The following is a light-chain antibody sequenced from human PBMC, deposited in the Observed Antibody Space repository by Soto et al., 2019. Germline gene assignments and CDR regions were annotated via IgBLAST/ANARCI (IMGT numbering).Light chain of an antibody. Sequence: DIQITQSPSSLSASVGDRVTITCRASQSISSYLNWYQQKPGKAPKRLIHAASSLQSGVPSRFSGSGSGTDFTLTISSLQPEDFATYFCLQHNTYPITFGQGTRLEI. CDR1: QSISSY. CDR2: AAS. J-gene: IGKJ5*01. V-gene: IGKV1-17*01. CDR3: LQHNTYPIT.